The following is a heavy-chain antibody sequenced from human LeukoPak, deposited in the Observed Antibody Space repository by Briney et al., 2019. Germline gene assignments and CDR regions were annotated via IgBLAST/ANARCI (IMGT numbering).Heavy chain of an antibody. D-gene: IGHD2-2*02. J-gene: IGHJ6*03. Sequence: GGSLRLSCAASGFTFSNAWMSWVRQAPGKGPEWVGRIKSKTDGGKKDYAAPVKGRFTISRDDSKNTLYLQMNSLKTEDTAVCYCTTVGFRCSSISCYRDYYYYYMDVWGKGTTVTVSS. CDR1: GFTFSNAW. CDR3: TTVGFRCSSISCYRDYYYYYMDV. V-gene: IGHV3-15*01. CDR2: IKSKTDGGKK.